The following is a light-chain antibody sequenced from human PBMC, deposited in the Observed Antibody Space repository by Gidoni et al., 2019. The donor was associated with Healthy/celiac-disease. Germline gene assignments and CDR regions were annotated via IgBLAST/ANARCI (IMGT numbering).Light chain of an antibody. J-gene: IGKJ3*01. CDR2: DAS. Sequence: ETVSTQSPSTLSLSPGERATLSCRASQSVSSYLAWYQRKPGQTPRLLIYDASNRATGIPARFSGNGSGTDFTLTISGLEPEDFAVYYCQQRSNWPPEFTFGPGTKVDIK. CDR3: QQRSNWPPEFT. CDR1: QSVSSY. V-gene: IGKV3-11*01.